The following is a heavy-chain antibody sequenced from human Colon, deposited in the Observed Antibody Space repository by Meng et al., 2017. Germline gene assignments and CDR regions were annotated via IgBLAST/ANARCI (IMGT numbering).Heavy chain of an antibody. CDR2: IDYSRSI. D-gene: IGHD1-26*01. CDR3: AGGPWELDY. V-gene: IGHV4-61*01. Sequence: QGQLQEAGPGLGRSSETLSLPFTGAGGSVSSGSHYWSWIRPPPGKGLEWIGYIDYSRSINYYPSLKSRVTMSVDTSKNQFSLNLSSVTAADTAVYYCAGGPWELDYWGQGTLVTVSS. J-gene: IGHJ4*02. CDR1: GGSVSSGSHY.